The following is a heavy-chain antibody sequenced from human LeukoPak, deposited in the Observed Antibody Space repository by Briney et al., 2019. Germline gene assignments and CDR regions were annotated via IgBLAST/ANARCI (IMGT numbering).Heavy chain of an antibody. CDR2: INPKSGDT. CDR3: ARGCGISCVKEGPRLGD. D-gene: IGHD2-2*01. Sequence: GASVKVSCKASGYTFTDYYIYWVRQAPGQGLECMGWINPKSGDTNYGQKFQGRVTMTRDTSIRTAYMELRSLRSDDTAVYYCARGCGISCVKEGPRLGDWGQGTLVTVSS. J-gene: IGHJ4*02. CDR1: GYTFTDYY. V-gene: IGHV1-2*02.